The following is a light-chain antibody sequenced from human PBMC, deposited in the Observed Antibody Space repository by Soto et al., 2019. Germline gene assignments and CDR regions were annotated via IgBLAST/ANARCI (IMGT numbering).Light chain of an antibody. Sequence: DIQLTQCPSFLSASWVDRVTITFLASQGIRNYLACYHQKPGRAPKLLIYIASILQTGVPSRFTGSQSGTEFTLTITSLQPEDFATYYCQQVNNYPITFGQGTRLEIK. CDR2: IAS. CDR3: QQVNNYPIT. J-gene: IGKJ5*01. V-gene: IGKV1-9*01. CDR1: QGIRNY.